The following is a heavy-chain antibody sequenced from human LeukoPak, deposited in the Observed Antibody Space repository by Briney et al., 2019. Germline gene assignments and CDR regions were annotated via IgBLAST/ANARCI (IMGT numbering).Heavy chain of an antibody. J-gene: IGHJ4*02. D-gene: IGHD4-17*01. Sequence: GGSLRLSCAASGLTVTNNYWHWVRQPPGKGLEWISIIYSNGDTRYADSVKGRFTFSRDNFKNTLYLQMNSLRAEDTAVYYCTYGGYPLTFWGQGTLVSVSS. CDR3: TYGGYPLTF. CDR2: IYSNGDT. CDR1: GLTVTNNY. V-gene: IGHV3-66*01.